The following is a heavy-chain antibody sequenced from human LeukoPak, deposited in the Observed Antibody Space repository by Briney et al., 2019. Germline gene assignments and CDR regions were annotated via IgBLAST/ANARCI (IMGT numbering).Heavy chain of an antibody. CDR2: ISGGGEST. D-gene: IGHD6-19*01. V-gene: IGHV3-23*01. J-gene: IGHJ4*02. CDR1: GFTFRSYA. CDR3: AKGKYSSGGVPDY. Sequence: GGSLRLSCAASGFTFRSYAMHWVRQAPGKGLEWVSSISGGGESTYYADSVKGRFTVSRDNSKNTLYLQVNSLRGEDTAVYYCAKGKYSSGGVPDYWGQGTLVTVSS.